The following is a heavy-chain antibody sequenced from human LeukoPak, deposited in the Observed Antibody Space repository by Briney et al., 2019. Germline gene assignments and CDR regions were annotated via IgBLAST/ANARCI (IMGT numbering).Heavy chain of an antibody. Sequence: GASVKVSCKASGYTFTDYNIHWVRQAPGQGLEWMGWISPNSGGTNYAQKFQGRVTMTRDTSITTAYMELSRLRSDDTAMYYCATLSITIFGVVPPDAFDIWGQGTMVTVSS. CDR2: ISPNSGGT. CDR1: GYTFTDYN. J-gene: IGHJ3*02. CDR3: ATLSITIFGVVPPDAFDI. D-gene: IGHD3-3*01. V-gene: IGHV1-2*02.